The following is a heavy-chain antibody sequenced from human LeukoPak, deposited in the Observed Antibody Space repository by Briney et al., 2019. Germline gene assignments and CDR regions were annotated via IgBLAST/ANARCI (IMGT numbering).Heavy chain of an antibody. CDR2: VSFSSSTI. V-gene: IGHV3-48*01. CDR3: AKLEAGSPPADY. CDR1: GFTFSSYS. Sequence: GGSLRLSCAASGFTFSSYSMNWVRQAPGKGLEWLSFVSFSSSTIYYADSVKGRFTISRDNSKNTLYLQMNSLRAEDTAVYYCAKLEAGSPPADYWGQGTLVTVSS. D-gene: IGHD3-10*01. J-gene: IGHJ4*02.